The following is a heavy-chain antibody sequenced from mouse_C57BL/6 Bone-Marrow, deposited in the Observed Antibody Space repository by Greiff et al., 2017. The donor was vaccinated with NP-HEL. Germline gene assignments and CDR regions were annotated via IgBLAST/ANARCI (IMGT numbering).Heavy chain of an antibody. CDR2: IYPGDGDT. CDR3: ERGAY. CDR1: GYAFSSYW. V-gene: IGHV1-80*01. J-gene: IGHJ3*01. Sequence: QVQLQQSGAELVKPGASVKISCKASGYAFSSYWMNWVKQRPGQGLEWIGQIYPGDGDTNYNVKFKDKASLTADKSSSTAYMQLSSLNSEDSAVYICERGAYWGQGTLVTVSA.